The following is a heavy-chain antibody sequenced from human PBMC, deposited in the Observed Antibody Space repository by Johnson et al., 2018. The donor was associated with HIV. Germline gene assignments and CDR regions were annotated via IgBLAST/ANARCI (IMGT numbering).Heavy chain of an antibody. V-gene: IGHV3-20*04. Sequence: VQLVESGGGVVRPGGSLRLSCAASGFTLDDYGMSWVRQVPGKGLVYVSGSRFDGDDTMYEDSVKGRFTISRDNARNTLYLQMNSLRADDTAVYYCARDHWYGYSYGSNDAFDIWGQGTMVTVSS. J-gene: IGHJ3*02. CDR3: ARDHWYGYSYGSNDAFDI. CDR2: SRFDGDDT. CDR1: GFTLDDYG. D-gene: IGHD5-18*01.